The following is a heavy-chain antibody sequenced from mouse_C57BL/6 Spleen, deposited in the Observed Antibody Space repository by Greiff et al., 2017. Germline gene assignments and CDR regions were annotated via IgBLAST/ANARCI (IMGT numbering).Heavy chain of an antibody. V-gene: IGHV1-72*01. J-gene: IGHJ2*01. CDR2: IDPNSGGT. CDR1: GYTFTSYW. Sequence: VQLQQPGAELVKPGASVKLSCKASGYTFTSYWMHWVKQRPGRGLEWIGRIDPNSGGTKYNEKFKSKATLTVDKPSSIAYMQLSSRTSEDSAVYYCAREKIGYYGSSYYFDYWGQGTTLTVSS. D-gene: IGHD1-1*01. CDR3: AREKIGYYGSSYYFDY.